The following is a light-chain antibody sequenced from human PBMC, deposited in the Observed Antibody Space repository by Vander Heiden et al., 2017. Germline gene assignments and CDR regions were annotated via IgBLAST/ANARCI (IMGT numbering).Light chain of an antibody. CDR3: QQSYSTPLT. Sequence: DIQMTQAPSSLSASVGDRVTITCRASQSISNYLNWYQRQPGKAPKLLIYVASSLQSGVPSRFSGSGSGTDFTLTITSLQPEDFATYYCQQSYSTPLTFGGGTKVEIK. CDR2: VAS. V-gene: IGKV1-39*01. CDR1: QSISNY. J-gene: IGKJ4*01.